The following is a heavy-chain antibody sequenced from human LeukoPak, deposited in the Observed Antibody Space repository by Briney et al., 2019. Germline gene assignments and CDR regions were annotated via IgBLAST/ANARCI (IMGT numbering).Heavy chain of an antibody. Sequence: SETLSLTCTVPGGSISSYYWSWIRQPPGKGLEWIGYIYYSGSTNYNPSLKSRVTISVDTSKNQFSLKLSSVTAADTAVYYCARLYSSSSGLGYWGQGTLVTVSS. V-gene: IGHV4-59*08. D-gene: IGHD6-13*01. CDR3: ARLYSSSSGLGY. CDR1: GGSISSYY. CDR2: IYYSGST. J-gene: IGHJ4*02.